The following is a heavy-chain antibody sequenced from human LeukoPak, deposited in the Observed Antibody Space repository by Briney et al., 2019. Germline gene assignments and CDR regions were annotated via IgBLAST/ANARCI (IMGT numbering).Heavy chain of an antibody. CDR2: ISGSGGST. CDR3: AKDLGNWNSGTPGSY. J-gene: IGHJ4*02. D-gene: IGHD1-7*01. V-gene: IGHV3-23*01. Sequence: PGGSLRLSCAGSGFTFSSYAMSWVRQAPGKGLEWVSAISGSGGSTYYADSVKGRFTISRDNSKNTLYLQMNSLRAEDTAVYYCAKDLGNWNSGTPGSYWGQGTLVTVSS. CDR1: GFTFSSYA.